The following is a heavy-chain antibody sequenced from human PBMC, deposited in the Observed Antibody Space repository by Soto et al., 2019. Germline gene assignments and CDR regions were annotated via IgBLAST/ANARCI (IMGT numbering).Heavy chain of an antibody. J-gene: IGHJ5*02. D-gene: IGHD3-10*01. V-gene: IGHV4-34*01. Sequence: SGTLCLTCAVYGLSFSGYYWSWIRQPPGRGLEWIGEINHSGTTNNNQSLKSRVTISVDTSKNQFSLKVSSVTAADTAVYYCARRTAGGSENSYHSWLDHWGQGTLVTVSS. CDR1: GLSFSGYY. CDR3: ARRTAGGSENSYHSWLDH. CDR2: INHSGTT.